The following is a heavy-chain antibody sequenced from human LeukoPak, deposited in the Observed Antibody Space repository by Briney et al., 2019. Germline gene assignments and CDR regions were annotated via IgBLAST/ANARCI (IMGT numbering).Heavy chain of an antibody. CDR3: ARGEEYYDSSGLDAFDI. J-gene: IGHJ3*02. V-gene: IGHV4-4*07. Sequence: SETLSLTCTVSGGSISSYYWSWIRQPAGKGLEWIGRIYTSGSTNYNPSLKSRVTMSVDTSKNQFSLKLSSVTAADTAVYYCARGEEYYDSSGLDAFDIWGQGTMVTVSS. CDR1: GGSISSYY. D-gene: IGHD3-22*01. CDR2: IYTSGST.